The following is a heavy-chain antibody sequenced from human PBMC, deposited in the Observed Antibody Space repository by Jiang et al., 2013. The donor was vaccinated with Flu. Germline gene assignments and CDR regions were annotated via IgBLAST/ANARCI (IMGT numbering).Heavy chain of an antibody. CDR3: ARRQPAYYFDY. J-gene: IGHJ4*02. CDR2: IYHSGTT. D-gene: IGHD5-18*01. V-gene: IGHV4-39*01. CDR1: GGPVSSINHY. Sequence: LLKPSETLSLTCTASGGPVSSINHYWGWIRQSPGKGLEWIATIYHSGTTYYNPSVRSRVTMSVDTSKNQFSLNLYSVTAADTAVYYCARRQPAYYFDYWGRGTLVTVSS.